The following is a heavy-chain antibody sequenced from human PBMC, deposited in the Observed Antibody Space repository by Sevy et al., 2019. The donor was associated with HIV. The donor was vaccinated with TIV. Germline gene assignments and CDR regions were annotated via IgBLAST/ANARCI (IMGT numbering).Heavy chain of an antibody. V-gene: IGHV3-15*01. D-gene: IGHD5-18*01. CDR2: IKSKTDGGTT. CDR1: GFTFSNAW. J-gene: IGHJ4*02. CDR3: TTGAWILLRHLVY. Sequence: GGSLRLSCAASGFTFSNAWMSWVRQAPGKGLEWVGRIKSKTDGGTTDYAAPVKGRFTISRDDSKNTLYLQMNSLKTEDTAMYYCTTGAWILLRHLVYWGQGTLVTVSS.